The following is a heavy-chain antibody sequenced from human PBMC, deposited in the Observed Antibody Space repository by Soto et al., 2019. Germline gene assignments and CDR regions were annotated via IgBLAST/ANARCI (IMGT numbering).Heavy chain of an antibody. CDR3: AKDLDPNYSDSSGYYGNFDY. Sequence: GGSLRLSCAASGFTFSSYAMSWVRQTPGKGLEWVSAISGSGGSTFYADSVKGRFTISRDNSKKTLYLQMNSLRAEDTALYYCAKDLDPNYSDSSGYYGNFDYWGQGTLVTVSS. CDR2: ISGSGGST. V-gene: IGHV3-23*01. CDR1: GFTFSSYA. J-gene: IGHJ4*02. D-gene: IGHD3-22*01.